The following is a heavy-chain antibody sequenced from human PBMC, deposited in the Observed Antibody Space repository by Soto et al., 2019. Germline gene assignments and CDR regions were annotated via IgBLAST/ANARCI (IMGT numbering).Heavy chain of an antibody. Sequence: SETLSLTCTVSGDSVTGSSYYWSWVRQPPGKGLEWIGYIYYGDYTNYSPSLKSRVTISVDKSKKQFSLRLTSVTAADTAVYYCARGARRALAAAAPSFDYWGQGTLVTVSS. D-gene: IGHD6-13*01. J-gene: IGHJ4*02. CDR3: ARGARRALAAAAPSFDY. V-gene: IGHV4-61*01. CDR1: GDSVTGSSYY. CDR2: IYYGDYT.